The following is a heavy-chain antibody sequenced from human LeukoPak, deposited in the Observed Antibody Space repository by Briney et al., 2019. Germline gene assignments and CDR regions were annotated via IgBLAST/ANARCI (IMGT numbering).Heavy chain of an antibody. J-gene: IGHJ4*02. D-gene: IGHD3-3*01. CDR1: GGSLSSYY. CDR2: IYYSGNT. V-gene: IGHV4-59*01. CDR3: ARESLYYDFWSGYPYHYYFDY. Sequence: SETLSLTCTVSGGSLSSYYWSWIRQPPGKGLEWIGYIYYSGNTNYNPSLKSRVTISVDTSKNQFSLKLSSVTAADTAMYYCARESLYYDFWSGYPYHYYFDYWGQGTLVTVSS.